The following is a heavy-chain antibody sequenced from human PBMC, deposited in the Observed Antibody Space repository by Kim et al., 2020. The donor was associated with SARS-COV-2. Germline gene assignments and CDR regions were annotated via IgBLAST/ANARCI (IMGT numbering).Heavy chain of an antibody. Sequence: TVRCADSVEGRFTISRNNAKNPLYLQMTSLRADDTSLYYCASFHGFNVWGQGTMVTVSS. CDR2: TV. CDR3: ASFHGFNV. J-gene: IGHJ3*01. V-gene: IGHV3-11*04.